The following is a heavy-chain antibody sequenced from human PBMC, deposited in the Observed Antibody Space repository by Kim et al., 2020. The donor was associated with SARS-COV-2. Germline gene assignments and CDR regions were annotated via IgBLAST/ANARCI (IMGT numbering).Heavy chain of an antibody. V-gene: IGHV3-20*01. D-gene: IGHD6-19*01. CDR2: INWNGGST. CDR3: ARSYSSGWYATDY. Sequence: GGSLRLYCAASGFTFDDYGMSWVRQAPGKGLEWVSGINWNGGSTGYADSVKGRFTISRDNAKKSLYLQMNSLRAEDTALYHCARSYSSGWYATDYWGQGTLVTVSS. CDR1: GFTFDDYG. J-gene: IGHJ4*02.